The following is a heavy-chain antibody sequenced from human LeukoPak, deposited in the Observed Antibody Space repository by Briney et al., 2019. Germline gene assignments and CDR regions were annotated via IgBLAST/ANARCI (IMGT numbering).Heavy chain of an antibody. CDR2: TNHSGST. Sequence: SETLSLTCAVYGGSFSGYYWRWIRQPPGKGLEWIGETNHSGSTNYNPSLKSRVTISVDTSKNQFSLKLSSVTAADTAVYYCARGLTTVSSYNWFDPWGQGTLVTVSS. CDR3: ARGLTTVSSYNWFDP. D-gene: IGHD4-11*01. V-gene: IGHV4-34*01. CDR1: GGSFSGYY. J-gene: IGHJ5*02.